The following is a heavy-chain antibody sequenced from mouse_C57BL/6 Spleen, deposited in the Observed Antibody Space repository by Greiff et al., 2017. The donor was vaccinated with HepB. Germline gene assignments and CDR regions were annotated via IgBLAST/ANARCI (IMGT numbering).Heavy chain of an antibody. Sequence: EVMLVESGGGLVKPGGSLKLSCAASGFTFSDYGMHWVRQAPEKGLEWVAYISSGSSTIYYADTVKGRFTISRDNAKNTLFLQMTSLRSEDTAMYYCARTTTVVAHYFDYWGQGTTLTVSS. D-gene: IGHD1-1*01. CDR2: ISSGSSTI. J-gene: IGHJ2*01. CDR3: ARTTTVVAHYFDY. V-gene: IGHV5-17*01. CDR1: GFTFSDYG.